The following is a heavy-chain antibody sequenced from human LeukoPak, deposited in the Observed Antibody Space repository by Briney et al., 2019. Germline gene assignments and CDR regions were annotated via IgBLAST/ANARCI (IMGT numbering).Heavy chain of an antibody. CDR1: GYSISSGYY. CDR2: IYHSGST. D-gene: IGHD1-26*01. J-gene: IGHJ4*02. Sequence: SETLSLTCAVSGYSISSGYYWGWIRQPPGKGLEWIGSIYHSGSTYYNPSLKGRVTIPVDTSKNQCSLKLSSVTAADTAVYYCARASGLGGSSSGAWGAIFDYWGQGTLVTVSS. V-gene: IGHV4-38-2*01. CDR3: ARASGLGGSSSGAWGAIFDY.